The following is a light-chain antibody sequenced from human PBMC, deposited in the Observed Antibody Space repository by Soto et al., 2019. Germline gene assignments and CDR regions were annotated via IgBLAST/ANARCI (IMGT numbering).Light chain of an antibody. CDR1: QSVSSSF. CDR2: GAS. CDR3: QQYGSSPLT. V-gene: IGKV3-20*01. J-gene: IGKJ4*01. Sequence: EIVLTQSPGTLSLSPGERATLSCRASQSVSSSFLAWYQQKPGQAPRLLIYGASSRATGLPVRFSGSGSGTDFTLTISRLEPEDVAVYYCQQYGSSPLTFGGGTNVEIK.